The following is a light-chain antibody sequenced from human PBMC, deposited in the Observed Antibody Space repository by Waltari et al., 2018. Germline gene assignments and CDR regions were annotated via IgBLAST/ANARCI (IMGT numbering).Light chain of an antibody. CDR2: EVS. CDR3: SSYAGSNTWV. V-gene: IGLV2-8*01. CDR1: SSDVGGYHY. J-gene: IGLJ3*02. Sequence: QSALTQPPSASGSPGQSVTISCPGTSSDVGGYHYVSWYQHHQGKAPKFMIYEVSKRPSGVPDRFSGSKSGNTASLTVSGLQAEDEADYYCSSYAGSNTWVFGGGTKLTVL.